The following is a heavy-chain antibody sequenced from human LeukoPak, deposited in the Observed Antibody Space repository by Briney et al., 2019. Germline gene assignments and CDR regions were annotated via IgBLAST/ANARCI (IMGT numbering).Heavy chain of an antibody. Sequence: PGGSLRLSFAASGFTFSSYAMHWVRQAPGKGLEWVAVMSYDGSNKYYADSVKGRFTISRDNSKNTLYLQMNSLRAEDTAVYYCASAKYYYDSSGSIHLDAFDIWGQGTMVTVSS. V-gene: IGHV3-30-3*01. CDR1: GFTFSSYA. D-gene: IGHD3-22*01. CDR3: ASAKYYYDSSGSIHLDAFDI. J-gene: IGHJ3*02. CDR2: MSYDGSNK.